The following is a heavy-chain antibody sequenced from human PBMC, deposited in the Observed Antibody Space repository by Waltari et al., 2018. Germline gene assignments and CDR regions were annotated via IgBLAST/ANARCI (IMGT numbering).Heavy chain of an antibody. CDR3: ARDRQSGGFRYDY. Sequence: QVQLVESGGGVVQPGRSLRLSCAASGFTFSTYALHWVRQAPGKGLEWVAVILHDGSKKHYADSVKGRFTISRDNSKNTLYLQMNSLRAEDTATYFCARDRQSGGFRYDYWGQGTLVTVSS. CDR2: ILHDGSKK. CDR1: GFTFSTYA. J-gene: IGHJ4*02. D-gene: IGHD1-1*01. V-gene: IGHV3-30*01.